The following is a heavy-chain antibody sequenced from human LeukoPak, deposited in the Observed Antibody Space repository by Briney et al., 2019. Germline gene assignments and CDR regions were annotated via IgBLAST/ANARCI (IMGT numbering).Heavy chain of an antibody. CDR1: GGSISSYY. V-gene: IGHV4-4*07. CDR3: ARDSGSYSSYYYMDV. Sequence: SETLSLTCTVSGGSISSYYWSWIRQPAGKGLEWIGRIYTSGSTNYNPSLKSRVTMSVDTSKSQFSLKLSSVTAADTAVYYCARDSGSYSSYYYMDVWGKGTTVTVSS. D-gene: IGHD1-26*01. CDR2: IYTSGST. J-gene: IGHJ6*03.